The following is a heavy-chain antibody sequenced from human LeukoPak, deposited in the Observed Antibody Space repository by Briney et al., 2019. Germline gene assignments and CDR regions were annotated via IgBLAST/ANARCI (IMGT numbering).Heavy chain of an antibody. V-gene: IGHV1-69*04. Sequence: ASVKVSCKASGGTFSSYAISWVRQAPGPGLEWMGRIIPILGIANYAQKFQGRVTITADKSTSTAYMELSSLRSEDTAVYYCARGPGLPSYGMDVWGQGTTVTVSS. J-gene: IGHJ6*02. CDR1: GGTFSSYA. CDR2: IIPILGIA. CDR3: ARGPGLPSYGMDV. D-gene: IGHD5-12*01.